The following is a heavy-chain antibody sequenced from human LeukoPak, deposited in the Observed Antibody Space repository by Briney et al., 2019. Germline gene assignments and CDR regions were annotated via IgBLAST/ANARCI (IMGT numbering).Heavy chain of an antibody. CDR2: ISSSSTI. Sequence: GGSLRLSCAASGFTFSSYSMNWVRQAPGKGLEWVSYISSSSTIYYADSVKGRFTISRDNAKNSLYLQMNSLRAEDTAVYYCARVPYDSSGFLFDYWGQGTLVTVSS. CDR1: GFTFSSYS. CDR3: ARVPYDSSGFLFDY. V-gene: IGHV3-48*01. D-gene: IGHD3-22*01. J-gene: IGHJ4*02.